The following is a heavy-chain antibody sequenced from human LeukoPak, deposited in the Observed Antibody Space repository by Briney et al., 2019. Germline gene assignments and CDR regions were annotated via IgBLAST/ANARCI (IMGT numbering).Heavy chain of an antibody. CDR2: ISDISDYI. CDR1: GFTFSTNS. J-gene: IGHJ4*02. CDR3: ATTLTRDSSGSYGALDY. V-gene: IGHV3-21*01. Sequence: GGSLRLSCAASGFTFSTNSMNWVRQAPGRGLEWVSSISDISDYIYYADSVKGRFTISRDNGKNSLYLQLNSLRVEDTAVYYCATTLTRDSSGSYGALDYWGQGALVTVSS. D-gene: IGHD6-19*01.